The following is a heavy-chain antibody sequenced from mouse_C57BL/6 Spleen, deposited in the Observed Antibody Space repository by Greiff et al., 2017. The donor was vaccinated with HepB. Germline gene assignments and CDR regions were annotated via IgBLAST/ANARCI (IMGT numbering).Heavy chain of an antibody. CDR3: ARETYYGYDDYAMDY. J-gene: IGHJ4*01. Sequence: ESGPGLVKPSQSLSLTCSVTGYSITSGYYWNWIRQFPGNKLEWMGYISYDGSNNYNPSLKNRISITRDTSKNQFFLKLNSVTTEDTATYYCARETYYGYDDYAMDYWGQGTSVTVSS. CDR2: ISYDGSN. V-gene: IGHV3-6*01. D-gene: IGHD2-2*01. CDR1: GYSITSGYY.